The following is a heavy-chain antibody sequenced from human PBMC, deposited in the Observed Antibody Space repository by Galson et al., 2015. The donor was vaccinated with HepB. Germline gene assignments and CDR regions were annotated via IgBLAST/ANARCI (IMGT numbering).Heavy chain of an antibody. V-gene: IGHV1-3*01. CDR3: AIPSWGEGSGSYPFDY. CDR2: INAGNGNT. Sequence: SVKVSCKASGYTFTRYAIHWVRQAPGQRLEWMGWINAGNGNTKYSQKFQGRVTITRDTSASTAYMELSSLSSEDTAVYYCAIPSWGEGSGSYPFDYWGQGTLVTVSS. D-gene: IGHD3-10*01. J-gene: IGHJ4*02. CDR1: GYTFTRYA.